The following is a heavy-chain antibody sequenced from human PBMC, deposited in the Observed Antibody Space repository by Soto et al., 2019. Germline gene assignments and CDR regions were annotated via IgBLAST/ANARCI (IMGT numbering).Heavy chain of an antibody. CDR1: GHTFTDYH. V-gene: IGHV1-2*02. Sequence: QVQLVQSGAEVKKSGASVKVSCKASGHTFTDYHMHWVRQAPGQGLEWMGWITPDSGDTKYAQKFQGRVTMTRDTSISTVYMELTSLTSDDTAVYFCARDRVGFAVVTPAHWGQGTLVSVSS. CDR3: ARDRVGFAVVTPAH. D-gene: IGHD3-3*01. J-gene: IGHJ4*02. CDR2: ITPDSGDT.